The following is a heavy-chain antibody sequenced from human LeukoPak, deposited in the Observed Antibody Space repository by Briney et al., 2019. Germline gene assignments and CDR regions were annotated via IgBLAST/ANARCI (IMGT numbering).Heavy chain of an antibody. CDR1: GFTFSGYA. D-gene: IGHD1-26*01. Sequence: GGSLRLSCAASGFTFSGYAMTWVRQAPGKGLEWVSAISGRGDATYYAESVKGRFTISRDNSKNTLYVQMNSLRAGDTALYYCAKAPPDKWEYYYGMDVWGKGTMVTVSS. CDR3: AKAPPDKWEYYYGMDV. V-gene: IGHV3-23*01. CDR2: ISGRGDAT. J-gene: IGHJ6*04.